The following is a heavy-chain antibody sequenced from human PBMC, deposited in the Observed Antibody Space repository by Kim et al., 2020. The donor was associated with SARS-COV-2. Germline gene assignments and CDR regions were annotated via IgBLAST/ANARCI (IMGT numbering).Heavy chain of an antibody. V-gene: IGHV1-3*01. Sequence: KYYQKGKGRVAITTDTSANIAYLELRGLKSEDTAVYYCARDVAGARKYFDYWGQGTLVSVSS. J-gene: IGHJ4*02. CDR3: ARDVAGARKYFDY.